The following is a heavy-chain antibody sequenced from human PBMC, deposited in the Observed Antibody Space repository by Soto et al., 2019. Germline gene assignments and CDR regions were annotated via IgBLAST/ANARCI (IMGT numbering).Heavy chain of an antibody. V-gene: IGHV4-30-4*01. Sequence: NLSLTCTVSGGYISSVDYYWSWIRQPPGKGLEWIGYIYYSGSTYYNPSLKSRVTISVDTSKNQFSMKLSSVTAADTAVYYCAIPQYCSGGSCYSRYGMDVWGQGTTVTVSS. CDR1: GGYISSVDYY. CDR3: AIPQYCSGGSCYSRYGMDV. D-gene: IGHD2-15*01. CDR2: IYYSGST. J-gene: IGHJ6*02.